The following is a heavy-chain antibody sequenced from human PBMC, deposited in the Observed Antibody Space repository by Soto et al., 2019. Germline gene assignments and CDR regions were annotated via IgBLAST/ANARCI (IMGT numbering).Heavy chain of an antibody. CDR2: ISGSGVST. Sequence: GGSLRLSCAASGFTFDYYAMTWVRLAPGKGLEWVSAISGSGVSTYYADSVKGRFTISRDNSRDTLYLQMDSLRADETAIYYCEKPRAGNLYFDYWGQGTLVTVSS. V-gene: IGHV3-23*01. CDR3: EKPRAGNLYFDY. J-gene: IGHJ4*01. CDR1: GFTFDYYA.